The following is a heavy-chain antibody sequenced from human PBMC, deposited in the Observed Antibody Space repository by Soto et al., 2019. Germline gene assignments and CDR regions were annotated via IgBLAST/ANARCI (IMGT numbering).Heavy chain of an antibody. V-gene: IGHV1-18*01. CDR1: GYTYTSYG. J-gene: IGHJ4*02. CDR2: ISAYNGNT. D-gene: IGHD2-2*01. CDR3: ARVGYCSSTSCYVPPD. Sequence: ASVKVSCKASGYTYTSYGISWVRQAPGQGLEWMGWISAYNGNTNYAQKLQGRVTMTTDTSTSTAYMELRSLRSDDTAVYYCARVGYCSSTSCYVPPDWGQGTLVTVSS.